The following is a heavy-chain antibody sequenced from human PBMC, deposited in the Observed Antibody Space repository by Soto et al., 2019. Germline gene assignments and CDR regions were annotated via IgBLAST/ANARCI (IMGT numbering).Heavy chain of an antibody. CDR2: INHSGST. D-gene: IGHD6-19*01. V-gene: IGHV4-34*01. J-gene: IGHJ4*02. CDR3: ARATRTRQWLPFDY. CDR1: GGSFSCYY. Sequence: SETMSLTCAFYGGSFSCYYLILIRPPPGKGLEWIGEINHSGSTNYNPSLKSRVTISVDTSKNQFSLKLSSVTAADTAVYYCARATRTRQWLPFDYWGQGTLVTVSS.